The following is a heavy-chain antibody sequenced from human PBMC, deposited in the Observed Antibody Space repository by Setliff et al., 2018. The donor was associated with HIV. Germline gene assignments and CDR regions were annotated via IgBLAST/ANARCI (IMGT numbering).Heavy chain of an antibody. V-gene: IGHV4-28*01. D-gene: IGHD3-10*01. J-gene: IGHJ2*01. CDR2: IYKGGST. Sequence: NPSETLSLTCAVSGYSVSSSYWWGWIRQPPGKGLEWIGWIGYIYKGGSTYYNPSLKSRVTMSVDTSKNHFSLKLRSVTAVDTAVYYCARSALWFGEADWYFDLWGRGALVTVS. CDR1: GYSVSSSYW. CDR3: ARSALWFGEADWYFDL.